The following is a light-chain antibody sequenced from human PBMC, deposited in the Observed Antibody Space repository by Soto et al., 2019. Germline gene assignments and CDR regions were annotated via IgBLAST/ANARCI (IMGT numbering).Light chain of an antibody. J-gene: IGKJ1*01. V-gene: IGKV1-5*01. CDR3: QQYDSYTWT. CDR1: PSIRTN. CDR2: DAS. Sequence: DIPMTQSPSTLSASVGDRVTITCRASPSIRTNLAWYQQRPGKAPESLIYDASNLESGVSSRFSGRGSGTEFTLTISSLQPDDVATYYCQQYDSYTWTFGQGTKVEI.